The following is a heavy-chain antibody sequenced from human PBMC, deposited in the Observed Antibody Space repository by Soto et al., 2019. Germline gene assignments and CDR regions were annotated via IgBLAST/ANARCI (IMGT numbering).Heavy chain of an antibody. J-gene: IGHJ4*02. CDR3: ARDLSYGLLDY. CDR2: ISAHNGNT. V-gene: IGHV1-18*01. Sequence: VQLVQPGAEVKKPGASVKVSCKASGYPFTSYGISWVRQAPGQGLEWMGWISAHNGNTKYAQKLQGRVTMTTDTSTSTAYMELRSLRSDDTAVYYWARDLSYGLLDYWGQGTLVTVSS. D-gene: IGHD5-18*01. CDR1: GYPFTSYG.